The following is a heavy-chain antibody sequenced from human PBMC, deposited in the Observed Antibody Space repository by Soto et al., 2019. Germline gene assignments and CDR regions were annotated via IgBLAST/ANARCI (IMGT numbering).Heavy chain of an antibody. V-gene: IGHV3-23*01. CDR3: VKDYNFWSGGVRYYYYMDV. Sequence: EVQLLESGGGLVQPGGSLRLSCAASGFTFSSYAMSWVRQAPGKGLEWVSAISGSGGSTYYADSVKGRFTISRDNSKNTLCLQMNSLRAEDTAVYYCVKDYNFWSGGVRYYYYMDVWGKGTTVTVCS. CDR2: ISGSGGST. J-gene: IGHJ6*03. CDR1: GFTFSSYA. D-gene: IGHD3-3*01.